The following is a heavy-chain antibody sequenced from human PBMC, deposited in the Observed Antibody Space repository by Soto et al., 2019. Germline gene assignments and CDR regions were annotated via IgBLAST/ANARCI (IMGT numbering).Heavy chain of an antibody. D-gene: IGHD3-3*01. CDR3: AREQTLRGYYDCWSGWDAFDI. V-gene: IGHV3-7*01. CDR1: GFTFSSYW. J-gene: IGHJ3*02. CDR2: IKQVGSEK. Sequence: GGSLRLSCAASGFTFSSYWMSWVRQAPGKGLEWVANIKQVGSEKYYVDSEKGRFTISRDNAKNSLYLQMNSLRDEETAVYYCAREQTLRGYYDCWSGWDAFDIWGQGTMVTVSS.